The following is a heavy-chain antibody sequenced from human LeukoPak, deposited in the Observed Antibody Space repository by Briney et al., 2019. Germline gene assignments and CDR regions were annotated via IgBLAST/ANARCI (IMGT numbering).Heavy chain of an antibody. CDR1: GXTFSSYA. J-gene: IGHJ4*02. CDR2: ITGSSGGT. V-gene: IGHV3-23*01. Sequence: PGGSLRLSCAASGXTFSSYAMNWVRQAPGKGPEWVSGITGSSGGTYYADSVKGRFTISKDNSKTSLYLQMNSLRAEDTAVYYCAKLIRGSSYYFDYWGQGTLVTVSS. CDR3: AKLIRGSSYYFDY. D-gene: IGHD3-10*01.